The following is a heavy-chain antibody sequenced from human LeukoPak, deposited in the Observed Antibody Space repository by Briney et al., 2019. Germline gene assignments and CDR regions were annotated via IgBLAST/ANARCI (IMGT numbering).Heavy chain of an antibody. CDR2: IYCSGST. Sequence: PSETLSLTCTVSGGSISSYYWSWIRQPPGKGLEWIGYIYCSGSTNYNPSLKSRVTISVDTSKNQFSLKLSSVTAADTAVYYCARGGIAAAGPYYYYYMDVWGKGTTVTVSS. V-gene: IGHV4-59*01. CDR1: GGSISSYY. J-gene: IGHJ6*03. CDR3: ARGGIAAAGPYYYYYMDV. D-gene: IGHD6-13*01.